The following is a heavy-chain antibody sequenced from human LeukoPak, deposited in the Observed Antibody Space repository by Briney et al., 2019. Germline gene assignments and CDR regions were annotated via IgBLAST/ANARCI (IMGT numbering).Heavy chain of an antibody. V-gene: IGHV3-30-3*01. D-gene: IGHD3-16*01. J-gene: IGHJ4*02. CDR3: AKVLWGRPGGYFDY. CDR1: GFTFSSYA. CDR2: ISYDGSNK. Sequence: GGSLRLSCAASGFTFSSYAMHWVRQAPGKGLEGVAVISYDGSNKYYADSVKGRFTISRDNSKNTLYLQMNSLRAEDTAVYYCAKVLWGRPGGYFDYWGQGTLVTVSS.